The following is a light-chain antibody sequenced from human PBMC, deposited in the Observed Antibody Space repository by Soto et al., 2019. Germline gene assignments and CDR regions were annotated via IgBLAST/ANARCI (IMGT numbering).Light chain of an antibody. V-gene: IGKV3-20*01. CDR3: QHYGSSWT. CDR2: GAS. Sequence: EIVLTQSPGTLSLSPGERATLSCRASQSVSSSYLAWYQQKAGQAPRLLIYGASSRATGIPDRLSGSGSGTDFTLTISRLEPEDFAVYYCQHYGSSWTFGQGTKVEIK. CDR1: QSVSSSY. J-gene: IGKJ1*01.